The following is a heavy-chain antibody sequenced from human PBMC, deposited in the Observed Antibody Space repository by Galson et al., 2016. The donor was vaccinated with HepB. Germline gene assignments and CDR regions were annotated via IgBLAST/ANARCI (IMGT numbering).Heavy chain of an antibody. J-gene: IGHJ6*02. Sequence: SVKVSCKALGYTFATYYIHWIRQAPGQGLEWMGIINPNGGSTTFAQRFQGRVTMTRDTSTRTAYIDLSSLRSEDTAVYYCAGGYCSATDCYAGLGLDVWGQGTTVIVS. V-gene: IGHV1-46*01. CDR1: GYTFATYY. CDR2: INPNGGST. D-gene: IGHD2-2*01. CDR3: AGGYCSATDCYAGLGLDV.